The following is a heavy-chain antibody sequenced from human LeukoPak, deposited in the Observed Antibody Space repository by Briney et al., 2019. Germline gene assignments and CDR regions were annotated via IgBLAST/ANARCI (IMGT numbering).Heavy chain of an antibody. CDR2: THYTGTT. CDR1: GGSISGYY. D-gene: IGHD3-22*01. J-gene: IGHJ3*01. Sequence: SETLSLTCTVSGGSISGYYWSWIRQPPGKGLEWIGYTHYTGTTNYNPSLKSRLTISVDTSKNQFSLKLSSVTAADTAVYYCGRTPLVVVTKGAFDLWGQGTMVTVSS. V-gene: IGHV4-59*01. CDR3: GRTPLVVVTKGAFDL.